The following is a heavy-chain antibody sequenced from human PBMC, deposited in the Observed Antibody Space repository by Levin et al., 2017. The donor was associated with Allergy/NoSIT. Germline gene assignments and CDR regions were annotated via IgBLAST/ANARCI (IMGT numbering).Heavy chain of an antibody. V-gene: IGHV2-70*04. CDR3: ARIRMGIAAGDAFDI. D-gene: IGHD6-13*01. J-gene: IGHJ3*02. CDR1: GFSLSTSGMR. CDR2: IDWDDDK. Sequence: SGPTLVKPTQTLTLTCTFSGFSLSTSGMRVSWIRQPPGKALEWLARIDWDDDKFYSTSLKTRLTISKDTSKNQVVLTMTNMDPVDTATYYCARIRMGIAAGDAFDIWGQGTMVTVSS.